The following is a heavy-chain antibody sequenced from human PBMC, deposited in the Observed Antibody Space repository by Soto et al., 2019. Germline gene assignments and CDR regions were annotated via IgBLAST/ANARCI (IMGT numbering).Heavy chain of an antibody. CDR3: ARDGVVITHYYYYYGMDV. V-gene: IGHV3-7*01. J-gene: IGHJ6*02. Sequence: PGGSLRLSCAASGFTFSSYWMSWVRQAPGKGLEWVANIKQDGSEKYYVDSVKGRFTISRDNAKNSLYLQMNSLRAEDTAVYYCARDGVVITHYYYYYGMDVWGQGTTVTVSS. D-gene: IGHD3-3*01. CDR1: GFTFSSYW. CDR2: IKQDGSEK.